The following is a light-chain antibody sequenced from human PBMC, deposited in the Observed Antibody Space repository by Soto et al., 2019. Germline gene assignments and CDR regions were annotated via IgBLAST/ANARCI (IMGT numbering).Light chain of an antibody. V-gene: IGKV3-20*01. CDR1: QTVSSTY. CDR3: QQYDRAPFT. CDR2: GAS. J-gene: IGKJ3*01. Sequence: EIVLTQSPGTLSLSPGERATLSCRTSQTVSSTYLSWYQQKPGQAPRLLIYGASSRASGIPDRFSGSGSATDFTLTISRLEPEDFAVYYCQQYDRAPFTFGPGTKLDIK.